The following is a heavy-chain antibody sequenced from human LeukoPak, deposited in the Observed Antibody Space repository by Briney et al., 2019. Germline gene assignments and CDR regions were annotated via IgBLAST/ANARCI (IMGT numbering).Heavy chain of an antibody. V-gene: IGHV4-31*11. J-gene: IGHJ3*02. Sequence: SETLSLTCALYGGSFSGFCCSWFRQHPGKGLEWIGYIYYSGSTYYNPSLKSRVTISVDTSKNQFSLKLSSVTAADTAVYYCARVGIDGSGSYYNVGAFDIWGQGTMVTVSS. CDR1: GGSFSGFC. D-gene: IGHD3-10*01. CDR2: IYYSGST. CDR3: ARVGIDGSGSYYNVGAFDI.